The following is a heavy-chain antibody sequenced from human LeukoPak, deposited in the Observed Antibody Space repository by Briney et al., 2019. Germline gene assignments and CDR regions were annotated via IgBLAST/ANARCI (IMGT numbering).Heavy chain of an antibody. CDR3: ARTVTAEYCFDY. CDR2: IYYSGST. V-gene: IGHV4-31*03. J-gene: IGHJ4*02. Sequence: SETLSLTCTVSGGSISSGGYYWSWIRQHPGKGLEWIGYIYYSGSTYYNPSLKSRVTISVDTSKNQFSLKLSSVTAADTAVYYCARTVTAEYCFDYWGQGTLDTVSS. CDR1: GGSISSGGYY. D-gene: IGHD2-21*02.